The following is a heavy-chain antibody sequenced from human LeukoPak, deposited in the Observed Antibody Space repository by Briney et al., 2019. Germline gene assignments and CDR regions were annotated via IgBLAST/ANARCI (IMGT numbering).Heavy chain of an antibody. CDR3: AREWVHYGSGSYNNGMDV. J-gene: IGHJ6*02. CDR1: GGTFSSYA. V-gene: IGHV1-69*04. D-gene: IGHD3-10*01. CDR2: IIPILGIA. Sequence: GASVKVSCKASGGTFSSYAIRWVRQAPGQGLEWMGRIIPILGIANYAQKFQGRVTITADKSPSTAYMELSSLRSEDTAVYYCAREWVHYGSGSYNNGMDVWGQGTTVTVSS.